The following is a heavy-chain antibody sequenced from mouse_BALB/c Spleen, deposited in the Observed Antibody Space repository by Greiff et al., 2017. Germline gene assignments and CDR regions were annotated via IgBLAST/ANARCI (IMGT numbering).Heavy chain of an antibody. CDR1: GYTFTSYY. J-gene: IGHJ2*01. CDR2: IYPGNVNT. CDR3: ANLYGNYVDY. V-gene: IGHV1S56*01. Sequence: VQLQQSGPELVKPGASVRISCKASGYTFTSYYIHWVKQRPGQGLEWIGLIYPGNVNTKYNEKFKGKATLTADKSSSTAYMQLSSLTSEDSAVYFCANLYGNYVDYWGQGTTLTVSS. D-gene: IGHD2-1*01.